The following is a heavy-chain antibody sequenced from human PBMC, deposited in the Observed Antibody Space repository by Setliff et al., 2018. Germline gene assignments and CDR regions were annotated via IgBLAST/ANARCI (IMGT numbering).Heavy chain of an antibody. D-gene: IGHD3-10*01. CDR3: ARGRRFGEYWFDP. Sequence: GASVKVSCKASGYTFTTYAIHWVRQAPGQGLEWMGWINAGNGHTKYSLEFQGRVTISSDTAASTAYMQLSSLRSEDTAVHYCARGRRFGEYWFDPWGQGTLVTVSS. CDR1: GYTFTTYA. CDR2: INAGNGHT. V-gene: IGHV1-3*03. J-gene: IGHJ5*02.